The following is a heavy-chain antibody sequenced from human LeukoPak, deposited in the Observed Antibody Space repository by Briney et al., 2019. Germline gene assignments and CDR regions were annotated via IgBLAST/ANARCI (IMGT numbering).Heavy chain of an antibody. CDR2: IYYSGST. D-gene: IGHD2-2*01. J-gene: IGHJ6*03. V-gene: IGHV4-59*01. CDR3: ARCLPAAMIGGYYMDV. CDR1: GGSISSYY. Sequence: SETLSLTCTVSGGSISSYYWSWIRQPPGKGLEWIGYIYYSGSTNYNPSLKSRVTISVDTSKNQFSLKPSSVTAADTAVYYCARCLPAAMIGGYYMDVWGKGTTVTISS.